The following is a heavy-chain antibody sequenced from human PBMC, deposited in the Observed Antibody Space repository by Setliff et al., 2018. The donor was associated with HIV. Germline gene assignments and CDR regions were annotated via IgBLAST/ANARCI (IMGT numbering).Heavy chain of an antibody. CDR1: RSYISGSCY. CDR3: SNWNTTIDEDA. V-gene: IGHV4-38-2*01. Sequence: SETLSLTCAVSRSYISGSCYWAWSRQPPGKGQEWIGNIYTSGSNHPSGATNYNPSLKDRVTMPLDTSKDQFSLTITSVTAADTALYYCSNWNTTIDEDAWGQGTLVTVSS. CDR2: IYTSGSNHPSGAT. J-gene: IGHJ5*02. D-gene: IGHD5-18*01.